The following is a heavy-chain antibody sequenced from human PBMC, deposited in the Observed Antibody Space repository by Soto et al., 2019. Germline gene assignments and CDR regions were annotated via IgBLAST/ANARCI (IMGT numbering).Heavy chain of an antibody. D-gene: IGHD6-13*01. CDR2: ISGSGGST. Sequence: EVQLLESGGGLVQPGGSLRLSCAASGFTFSSYAMSWVRQAPGKGLEWVSAISGSGGSTYHAASVKGRFTISRDNSKNTLYLQRNSLRDDDTAVYYSAKDPEYSSSWDRGWFDPCGQGTLGTFSS. V-gene: IGHV3-23*01. J-gene: IGHJ5*02. CDR3: AKDPEYSSSWDRGWFDP. CDR1: GFTFSSYA.